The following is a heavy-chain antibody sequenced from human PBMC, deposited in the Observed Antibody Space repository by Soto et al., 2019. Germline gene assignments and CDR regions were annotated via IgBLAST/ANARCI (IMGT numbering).Heavy chain of an antibody. J-gene: IGHJ5*02. CDR1: GGSISSYY. V-gene: IGHV4-59*01. CDR3: ARDGGYRAAANWFDP. CDR2: IYYSGST. Sequence: PSETLSLTCTVSGGSISSYYWSWIRQPPGKGLEWIGYIYYSGSTNYNPSLKSRVTISVDTSKNQFSLKLSSVTAADTAVYYCARDGGYRAAANWFDPWGQGTLVTVSS. D-gene: IGHD5-18*01.